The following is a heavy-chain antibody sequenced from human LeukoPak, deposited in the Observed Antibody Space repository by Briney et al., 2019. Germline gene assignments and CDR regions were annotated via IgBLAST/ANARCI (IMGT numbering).Heavy chain of an antibody. Sequence: GGSLRLSCVASEFTFSSYNMNWVRQAPGKGLEWVSSISSSSSYIYYADSVRGRFTISRDNAKNSLYLQMNNLRPEDTAVYYCAREIFWSGYFSNLHFDYWGQGTLVTVSS. D-gene: IGHD3-3*01. J-gene: IGHJ4*02. CDR2: ISSSSSYI. V-gene: IGHV3-21*06. CDR1: EFTFSSYN. CDR3: AREIFWSGYFSNLHFDY.